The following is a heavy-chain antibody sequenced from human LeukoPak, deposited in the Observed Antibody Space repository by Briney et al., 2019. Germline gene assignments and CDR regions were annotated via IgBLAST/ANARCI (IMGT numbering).Heavy chain of an antibody. Sequence: SETLSLTCTVSGGSISSYYWSWLRQPAGKGLEWIGRIYTSGSTNYNPSLTSRVTMSVDTSKNQLSLKLSSVTAADTAVYYCARTPIEDYDSSGYLYYFDYWGQGTLVTVSS. CDR3: ARTPIEDYDSSGYLYYFDY. CDR2: IYTSGST. V-gene: IGHV4-4*07. CDR1: GGSISSYY. J-gene: IGHJ4*02. D-gene: IGHD3-22*01.